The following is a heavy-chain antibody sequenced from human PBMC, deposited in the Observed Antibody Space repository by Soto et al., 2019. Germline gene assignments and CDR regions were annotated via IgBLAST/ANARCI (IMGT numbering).Heavy chain of an antibody. V-gene: IGHV4-39*02. D-gene: IGHD2-15*01. Sequence: QLQLQESGPGLVKPSETLSLTCTVSGGSISSSSYYWGWIRQPPGNGLEWIGSIYYRGNTYYNPSLTSRVTISVDTSKNQFSQKLSSVTAADTAVYYCAREGVGYCSGGSCQVDYWGQGTLVTVSS. J-gene: IGHJ4*02. CDR3: AREGVGYCSGGSCQVDY. CDR2: IYYRGNT. CDR1: GGSISSSSYY.